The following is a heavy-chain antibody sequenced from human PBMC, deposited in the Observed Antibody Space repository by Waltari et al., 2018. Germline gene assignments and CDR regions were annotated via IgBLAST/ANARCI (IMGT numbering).Heavy chain of an antibody. V-gene: IGHV3-23*01. J-gene: IGHJ5*01. Sequence: EVQLLESGGGLVQHGGSLRLSCAASGFTFSHYTMNWVRQAPGKGLEWVSAIHNGGDTTSYADSVKGRFTISRDNSKNTLYLQMNSLRAEDTAMYFCAKDSAWGGDDSWGQGTLVTVSS. D-gene: IGHD4-17*01. CDR1: GFTFSHYT. CDR2: IHNGGDTT. CDR3: AKDSAWGGDDS.